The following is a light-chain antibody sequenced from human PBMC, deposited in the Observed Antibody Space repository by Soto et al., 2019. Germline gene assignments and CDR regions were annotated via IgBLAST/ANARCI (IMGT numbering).Light chain of an antibody. CDR2: EVS. J-gene: IGLJ1*01. Sequence: QSVLAQPASVSGSPGQSITISCTGTSSDVGSYNYVSWYQQHPGKAPKLMIYEVSDRPSGISSRFSGSKSGSTASLTISGLQTEDEADYYCSSYTSSSTLFGTGTKGTVL. CDR1: SSDVGSYNY. V-gene: IGLV2-14*01. CDR3: SSYTSSSTL.